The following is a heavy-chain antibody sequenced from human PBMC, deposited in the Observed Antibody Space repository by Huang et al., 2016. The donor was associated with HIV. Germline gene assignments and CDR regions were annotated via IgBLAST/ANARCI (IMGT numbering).Heavy chain of an antibody. CDR2: ISTNNGDT. J-gene: IGHJ4*02. CDR1: DYTFTSYG. Sequence: QVQLVQSGGEVKKPGASVKVSCKASDYTFTSYGISWVRQAPGQGLEWRGWISTNNGDTNYEQKFQGRVTMTTDTSTSTAYMELRSLRSDDTAVYYCGGSSGYWSFDYWGQGTLVTVSS. CDR3: GGSSGYWSFDY. D-gene: IGHD3-22*01. V-gene: IGHV1-18*04.